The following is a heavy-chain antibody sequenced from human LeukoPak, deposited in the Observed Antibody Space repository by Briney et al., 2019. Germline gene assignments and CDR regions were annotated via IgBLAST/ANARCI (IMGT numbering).Heavy chain of an antibody. D-gene: IGHD2-15*01. V-gene: IGHV4-34*01. J-gene: IGHJ4*02. CDR3: ARAYTPFYCSGGSCSAYYFDY. CDR1: GGSFSGYY. Sequence: SETLSLTCAVYGGSFSGYYWSWIRQPPGKGLEWIGEINHSGSTNYNPSLKSRVTISVDTSKNQFSLKLSSVTAADTAVYYCARAYTPFYCSGGSCSAYYFDYWGQGTLVTVSS. CDR2: INHSGST.